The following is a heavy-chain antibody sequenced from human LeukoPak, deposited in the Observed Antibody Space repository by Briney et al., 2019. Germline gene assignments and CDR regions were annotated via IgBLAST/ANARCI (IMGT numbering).Heavy chain of an antibody. CDR2: MNPNRGNT. V-gene: IGHV1-8*03. Sequence: ASVKVSCKASGYTFTSYDINWVRQATGQGLEWMGWMNPNRGNTCYAQKFQGRVTITRNTSISTAYMELSSLRSEDTAVYYCARGGGSSTADAFDIWGQGTMVTVSS. J-gene: IGHJ3*02. D-gene: IGHD2-2*01. CDR1: GYTFTSYD. CDR3: ARGGGSSTADAFDI.